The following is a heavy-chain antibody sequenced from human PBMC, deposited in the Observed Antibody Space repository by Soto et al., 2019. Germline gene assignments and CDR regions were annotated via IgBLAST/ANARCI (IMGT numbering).Heavy chain of an antibody. D-gene: IGHD2-21*02. CDR2: IYWDGDR. V-gene: IGHV2-5*02. Sequence: QITLKESGPTLVKPTQTLTLTCTFSGFSLSTGGMGVGWIRQPPGKALEWLALIYWDGDRRYSPSLMNRLTSATDTSKNQVVLTITNMDPVDTATYYCVHSRCGGDCLQSYSSHYYYGMDIWGQGTTVTVSS. J-gene: IGHJ6*02. CDR3: VHSRCGGDCLQSYSSHYYYGMDI. CDR1: GFSLSTGGMG.